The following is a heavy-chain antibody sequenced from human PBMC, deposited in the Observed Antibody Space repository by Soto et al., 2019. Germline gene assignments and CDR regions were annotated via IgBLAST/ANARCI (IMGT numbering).Heavy chain of an antibody. V-gene: IGHV4-34*01. CDR1: GGSFSGYY. J-gene: IGHJ4*02. Sequence: SETLSLTCAVYGGSFSGYYWSGIRQPPGTGLEWIGEINHSGSTNYNPSLKSRVTISVDTSKNQFSLKLTSVTAADTAVYYCARDKITGLFDYWGQGTLVTVSS. CDR3: ARDKITGLFDY. D-gene: IGHD2-8*02. CDR2: INHSGST.